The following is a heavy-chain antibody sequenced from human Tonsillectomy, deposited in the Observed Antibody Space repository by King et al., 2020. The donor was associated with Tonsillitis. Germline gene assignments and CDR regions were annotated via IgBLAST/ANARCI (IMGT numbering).Heavy chain of an antibody. J-gene: IGHJ4*02. CDR3: ARRWDYYDAKDFYFAS. CDR1: GGSFSRYY. CDR2: IFHSGSV. V-gene: IGHV4-59*08. D-gene: IGHD3-16*01. Sequence: LQLQESGPGLVRPSETLSLTCNVSGGSFSRYYWSWIRQAPGKRLEWIGFIFHSGSVSYNPSFESRVTISVDTSKSQVSLKLSSVTAADTAIYYCARRWDYYDAKDFYFASWGRGTLVTVSS.